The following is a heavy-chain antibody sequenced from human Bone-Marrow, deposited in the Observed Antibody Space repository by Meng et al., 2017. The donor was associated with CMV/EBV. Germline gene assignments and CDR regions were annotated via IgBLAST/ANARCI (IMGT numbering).Heavy chain of an antibody. CDR2: IRSKAYGGTT. CDR3: TGVTMVRGVIPNGDY. D-gene: IGHD3-10*01. V-gene: IGHV3-49*04. CDR1: GFTFGDYA. Sequence: GESLKISCTASGFTFGDYAMSWVRQAPGKGLEWVGFIRSKAYGGTTEYAASVKGRFTISRDDSKSIAYLQMNSLKTEDTAVYYCTGVTMVRGVIPNGDYWGQGTLVTVSS. J-gene: IGHJ4*02.